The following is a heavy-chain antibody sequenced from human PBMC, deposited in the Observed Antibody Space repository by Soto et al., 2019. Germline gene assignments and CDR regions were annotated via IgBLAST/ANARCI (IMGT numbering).Heavy chain of an antibody. CDR2: IFYSGST. CDR3: ARHTDYRDNKFYYDMDV. D-gene: IGHD4-17*01. CDR1: GGSISGYY. V-gene: IGHV4-59*08. Sequence: QVQLQESGPGLVKPSETLSLTCIVSGGSISGYYWSWIRQPPGKGLEWIGYIFYSGSTNYNPSLKSRLTMSVDTSKNQFSLKLTSVTAADSAVYYCARHTDYRDNKFYYDMDVWGPGTTVTVSS. J-gene: IGHJ6*02.